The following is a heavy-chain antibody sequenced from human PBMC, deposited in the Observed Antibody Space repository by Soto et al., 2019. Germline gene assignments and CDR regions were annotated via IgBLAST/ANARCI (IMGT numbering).Heavy chain of an antibody. CDR3: TREQSDDNYFDP. CDR2: ISYTGSA. J-gene: IGHJ5*02. D-gene: IGHD6-19*01. CDR1: GGSINYSY. V-gene: IGHV4-59*01. Sequence: KTSETLSLTCTVSGGSINYSYWTWIRQPPGKGLEWIGYISYTGSANYNASLKSRLTISVDTSKNQFSLKLSSVTAADTALYYCTREQSDDNYFDPWGQGTLVTVSS.